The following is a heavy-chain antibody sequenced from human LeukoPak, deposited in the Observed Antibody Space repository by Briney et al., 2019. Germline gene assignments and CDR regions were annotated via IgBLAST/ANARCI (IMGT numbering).Heavy chain of an antibody. V-gene: IGHV3-23*01. CDR1: GFTFSSYA. CDR3: ARSGSLCASFDY. CDR2: ISGGGTGS. Sequence: PGGSLRLSCAASGFTFSSYAMSWVRQAPGKGLGWVSSISGGGTGSYYADSVKGRFTISRDNSKNTLYLQMNSLRAEDTAVYYCARSGSLCASFDYWGQGTLVTVSS. D-gene: IGHD3-16*02. J-gene: IGHJ4*02.